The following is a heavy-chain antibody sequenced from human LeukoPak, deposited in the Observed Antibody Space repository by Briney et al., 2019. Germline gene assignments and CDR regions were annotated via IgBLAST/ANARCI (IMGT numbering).Heavy chain of an antibody. Sequence: GASVKVSCKASGYTFTSYGISWVRQAPGQGLEWMGWISAYNGNTNYAQKLQGRVTMTTDTSTSTAYMELRSLRSEDTAVYYCARDLEGIAVAGTNYWGQGTLVTVSS. D-gene: IGHD6-19*01. CDR1: GYTFTSYG. CDR2: ISAYNGNT. V-gene: IGHV1-18*01. J-gene: IGHJ4*02. CDR3: ARDLEGIAVAGTNY.